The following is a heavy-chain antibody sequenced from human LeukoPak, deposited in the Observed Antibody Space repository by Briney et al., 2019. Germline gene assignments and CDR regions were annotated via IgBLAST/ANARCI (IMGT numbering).Heavy chain of an antibody. Sequence: SETLSLTCTVSGGSFRSSSYYWGWIRQTPGKGLEWIGCIYYSGSTYYNPSLKSRVTISLDTSKNQFSLKLTSVTATDTAVYYCAKLRPLYRPGWADVDHWGQGTLVTVSS. CDR1: GGSFRSSSYY. V-gene: IGHV4-39*01. CDR3: AKLRPLYRPGWADVDH. D-gene: IGHD3-16*02. J-gene: IGHJ4*02. CDR2: IYYSGST.